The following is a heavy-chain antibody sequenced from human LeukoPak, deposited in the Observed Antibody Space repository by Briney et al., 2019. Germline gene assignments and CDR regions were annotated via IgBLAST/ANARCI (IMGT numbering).Heavy chain of an antibody. CDR2: IYTSGST. V-gene: IGHV4-4*07. J-gene: IGHJ3*02. CDR1: GGSISSYY. CDR3: ARGPTITMVRGVIPSRAFDI. D-gene: IGHD3-10*01. Sequence: SETLSLTCTVSGGSISSYYWSWIRQPAGKGLEWIGRIYTSGSTNYNPSLKSRVTMSVDTSKNQFSLKLSSVTAADTAGYYCARGPTITMVRGVIPSRAFDIWGQGTMVTVSS.